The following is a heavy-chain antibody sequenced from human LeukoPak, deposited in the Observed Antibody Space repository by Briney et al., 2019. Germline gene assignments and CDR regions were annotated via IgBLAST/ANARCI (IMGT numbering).Heavy chain of an antibody. CDR1: GFTFDDYA. D-gene: IGHD3-22*01. J-gene: IGHJ4*02. V-gene: IGHV3-43*02. Sequence: PGGSLRLSCAASGFTFDDYAMHWVRQAPGKGLEWVSLISGGGGSTYYPDPVKGRFTISKDNSKISLYLQMNSLRTEDTALYYCAKDITYYDSSGAADYWGQGTLVTVSS. CDR3: AKDITYYDSSGAADY. CDR2: ISGGGGST.